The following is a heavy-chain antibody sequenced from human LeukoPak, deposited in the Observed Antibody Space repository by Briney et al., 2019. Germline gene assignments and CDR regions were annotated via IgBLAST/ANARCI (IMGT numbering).Heavy chain of an antibody. CDR1: GFTFSSSG. D-gene: IGHD6-19*01. CDR2: IRYDGNNK. CDR3: AKDRWGAVASFDY. V-gene: IGHV3-30*02. Sequence: GGSLRLSCAASGFTFSSSGMHWVRQAPGKGLEWVAVIRYDGNNKYYADSVKGRFTISRDNSKNMLYLQMNSLGTEDTAVYYCAKDRWGAVASFDYWGQGTLVTVSS. J-gene: IGHJ4*02.